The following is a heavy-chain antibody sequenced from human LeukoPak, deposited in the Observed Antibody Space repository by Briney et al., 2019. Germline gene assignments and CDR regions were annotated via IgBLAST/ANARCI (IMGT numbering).Heavy chain of an antibody. CDR2: IYPGDSGT. CDR1: GYSFTSYW. V-gene: IGHV5-51*01. CDR3: ARQNYYDSSGYYGNDAFDI. D-gene: IGHD3-22*01. J-gene: IGHJ3*02. Sequence: GESLKISCKGSGYSFTSYWIGWVRQMPGKGLEWMGIIYPGDSGTRYSPSFQGQVTISADKSISTAYLQWSSLKASDTAMYYCARQNYYDSSGYYGNDAFDIWGQGTMVTVSS.